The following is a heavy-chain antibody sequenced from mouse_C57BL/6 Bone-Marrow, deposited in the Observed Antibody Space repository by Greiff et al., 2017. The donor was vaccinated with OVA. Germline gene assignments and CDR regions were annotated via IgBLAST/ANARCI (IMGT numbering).Heavy chain of an antibody. J-gene: IGHJ2*01. CDR2: IFPGSGST. Sequence: VQLQQSGPELVKPGASVKISCKASGYTFTDYYINWVKQRPGQGLEWIGWIFPGSGSTYYNEKFKSKATLTVDKSSSTAYMQLSSLTSEDSAVYYCAGFPDYFDYWGQGTTLTVSS. CDR3: AGFPDYFDY. CDR1: GYTFTDYY. V-gene: IGHV1-75*01.